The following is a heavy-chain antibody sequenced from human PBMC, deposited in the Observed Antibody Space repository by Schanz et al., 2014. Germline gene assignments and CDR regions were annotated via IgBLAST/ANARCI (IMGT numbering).Heavy chain of an antibody. V-gene: IGHV3-23*04. CDR1: GFTFSSYA. CDR2: LSGSGGST. CDR3: AKDLLYGAPMPLNHLDY. Sequence: EVQLVESGGYLVQPGGSLRLSCAASGFTFSSYAMSWVRQAPGKGLEWVSALSGSGGSTYYADSVKGRFTISRDNSKNALYLQMSSLRAEDTAVYYCAKDLLYGAPMPLNHLDYGGQGTLVTVSS. J-gene: IGHJ4*02. D-gene: IGHD2-2*01.